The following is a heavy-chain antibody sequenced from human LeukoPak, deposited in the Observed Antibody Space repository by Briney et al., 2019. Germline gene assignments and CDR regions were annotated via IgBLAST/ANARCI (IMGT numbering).Heavy chain of an antibody. CDR2: VNPNSGGT. Sequence: ASVKVSCKASGYTFTDYYLHWVRQAPGQGLEWMGRVNPNSGGTNFAQKFQGRVTMTRNTSISTAYMELSSLRSEDTAVYYCARGQPTVTRVDDAFDIWGQGTMVTVSS. CDR1: GYTFTDYY. V-gene: IGHV1-2*06. J-gene: IGHJ3*02. CDR3: ARGQPTVTRVDDAFDI. D-gene: IGHD4-17*01.